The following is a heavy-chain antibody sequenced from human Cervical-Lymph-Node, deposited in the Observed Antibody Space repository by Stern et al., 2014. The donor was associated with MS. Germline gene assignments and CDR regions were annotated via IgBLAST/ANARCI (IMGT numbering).Heavy chain of an antibody. CDR2: IFPGGSDI. V-gene: IGHV5-51*01. CDR3: ARQRYFDY. J-gene: IGHJ4*02. CDR1: GYTFTSYW. Sequence: VQLVQSGPEVKRPGESLKISCQASGYTFTSYWIGWVRQMPGKGLEWIAIIFPGGSDISYSPSFQGQVTISADNSSSTAYLQRNNLKASDTAIYYCARQRYFDYWGQGTLVTVSS.